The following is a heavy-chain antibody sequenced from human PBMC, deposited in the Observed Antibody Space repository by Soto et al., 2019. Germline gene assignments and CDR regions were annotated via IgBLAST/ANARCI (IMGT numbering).Heavy chain of an antibody. CDR2: MNPNSGNT. CDR3: AISPPTGYCSGGTCSVLIY. V-gene: IGHV1-8*01. J-gene: IGHJ4*02. Sequence: ASVKVSCKASGYTFTSYDINWVRQATGQGLEWMGWMNPNSGNTGYAQKFQGRVTMTRNTSISTAYMELSSLRSEDTAVYYCAISPPTGYCSGGTCSVLIYWGQGTLVTVSS. D-gene: IGHD2-15*01. CDR1: GYTFTSYD.